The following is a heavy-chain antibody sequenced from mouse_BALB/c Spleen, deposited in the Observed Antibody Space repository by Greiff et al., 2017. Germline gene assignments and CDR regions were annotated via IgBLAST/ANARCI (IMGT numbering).Heavy chain of an antibody. J-gene: IGHJ3*01. CDR1: GFTFSSYA. Sequence: EVMLVESGGGLVKPGGSLKLSCAASGFTFSSYAMSWVRQSPEKRLEWVAEISSGGSYTYYPDTVTGRFTISRDNAKNTLYLEMSSLRSEDTAMYYCATTTMIPAYWGQGTLVTVSA. CDR2: ISSGGSYT. D-gene: IGHD2-4*01. CDR3: ATTTMIPAY. V-gene: IGHV5-9-4*01.